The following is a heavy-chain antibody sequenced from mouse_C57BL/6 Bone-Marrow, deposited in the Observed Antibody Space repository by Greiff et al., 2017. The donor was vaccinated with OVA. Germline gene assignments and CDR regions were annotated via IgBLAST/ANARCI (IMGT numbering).Heavy chain of an antibody. CDR3: AREDDYDGKRFAY. J-gene: IGHJ3*01. D-gene: IGHD2-4*01. Sequence: QVQLQQPGAELVKPGASVKMSCKASGYTFTSYWITWVKQRPGQGLEWIGDIYPGSGSTNSNEKFKSKATLTVDTSSSTAYMQLSSMTSEDSAVYYCAREDDYDGKRFAYWGQGTLVTVSA. CDR2: IYPGSGST. V-gene: IGHV1-55*01. CDR1: GYTFTSYW.